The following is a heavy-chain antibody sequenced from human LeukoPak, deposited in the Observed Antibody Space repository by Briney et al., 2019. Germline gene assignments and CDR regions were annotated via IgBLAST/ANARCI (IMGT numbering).Heavy chain of an antibody. CDR1: GFTFSSYN. Sequence: GGSLRLSCVASGFTFSSYNMNWVRQAPGKGLEWVSSISSRSSYIYYADSVRGRFTIYRDNDEDSLHLQMNSLRAEDTAVYYCARDQYCSSATCYWIRWFDPWGQGTLVTVSS. V-gene: IGHV3-21*01. CDR2: ISSRSSYI. D-gene: IGHD2-2*01. J-gene: IGHJ5*02. CDR3: ARDQYCSSATCYWIRWFDP.